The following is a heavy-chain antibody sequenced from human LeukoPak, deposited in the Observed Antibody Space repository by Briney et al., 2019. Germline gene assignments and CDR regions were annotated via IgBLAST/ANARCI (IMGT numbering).Heavy chain of an antibody. CDR1: GDSVSSNSAA. CDR2: TYYRSKWYN. J-gene: IGHJ5*02. V-gene: IGHV6-1*01. CDR3: ARTMFYDILTGYYNYWFDP. Sequence: SRTLSLTCAISGDSVSSNSAAWNWIRQSPSRGLEWLGRTYYRSKWYNDYAVSVKSRITINPDTSKNQFSLQLNSVTPEDTAVFYLARTMFYDILTGYYNYWFDPWGQGTLVTVSS. D-gene: IGHD3-9*01.